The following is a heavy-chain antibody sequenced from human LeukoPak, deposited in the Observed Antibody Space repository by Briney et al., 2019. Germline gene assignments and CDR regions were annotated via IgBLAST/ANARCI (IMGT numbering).Heavy chain of an antibody. CDR1: GFTFSGYA. D-gene: IGHD5-24*01. J-gene: IGHJ4*02. Sequence: GGSLRLSCAASGFTFSGYAMSWVRQAPGKGLEWVSLISGSGGNTYYADSVKGRFTISRDNSKNTLYLQMNTLRAEDTAVYYCARDSVATRAFDYWGQGTLVTVSS. CDR3: ARDSVATRAFDY. V-gene: IGHV3-23*01. CDR2: ISGSGGNT.